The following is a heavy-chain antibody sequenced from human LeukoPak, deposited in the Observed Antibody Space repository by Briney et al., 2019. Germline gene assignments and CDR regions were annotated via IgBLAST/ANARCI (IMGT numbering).Heavy chain of an antibody. CDR2: ISYDGSNK. D-gene: IGHD6-13*01. CDR3: AKAGSGYGRAIDY. V-gene: IGHV3-30*18. J-gene: IGHJ4*02. CDR1: GFTFSSYG. Sequence: PGRSLRLSCAASGFTFSSYGMHWVRQAPGKGLEWVSVISYDGSNKYYADSVRGRFTISRDNSKNTLYLQMNSLRAEDTAVYYCAKAGSGYGRAIDYWGQGTLVTVSS.